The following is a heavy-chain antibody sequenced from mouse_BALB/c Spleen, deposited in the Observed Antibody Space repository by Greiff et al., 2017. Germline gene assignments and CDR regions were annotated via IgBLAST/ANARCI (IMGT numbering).Heavy chain of an antibody. D-gene: IGHD2-1*01. CDR2: ISSGSSTI. Sequence: EVHLVESGGGLVQPGGSRKLSCAASGFTFSSFGMHWVRQAPEKGLEWVAYISSGSSTIYYADTVKGRFTISRDNPKNTLFLQMTSLRSEDTAMYYCARRDGKYYAMDYWGQGTSVTVSS. J-gene: IGHJ4*01. CDR1: GFTFSSFG. V-gene: IGHV5-17*02. CDR3: ARRDGKYYAMDY.